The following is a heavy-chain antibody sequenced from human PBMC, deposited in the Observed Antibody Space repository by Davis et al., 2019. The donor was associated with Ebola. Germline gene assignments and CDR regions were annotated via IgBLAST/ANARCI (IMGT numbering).Heavy chain of an antibody. J-gene: IGHJ4*02. V-gene: IGHV3-23*01. CDR3: AKDISPHIGVIVTQVDY. Sequence: GESLKISCAASGFTFSSYGMSWVRQAPGKGLEWVSGISGSGGTTYYADSAKGRLTISRDNAKNTLYLQMNSLRAEDTAVYYCAKDISPHIGVIVTQVDYWGQGTLVTVSS. D-gene: IGHD3-10*01. CDR1: GFTFSSYG. CDR2: ISGSGGTT.